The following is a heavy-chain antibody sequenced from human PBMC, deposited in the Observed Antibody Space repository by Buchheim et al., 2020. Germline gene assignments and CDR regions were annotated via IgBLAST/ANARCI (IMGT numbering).Heavy chain of an antibody. CDR3: ARGVRCSSTSCSKYYYYYYMDV. Sequence: QVQLQQWGAGLLKPSETLSLTCAVYGGSFSGYYWSWIRQPPGKGLEWIGEINHSGSTNYNPSLKSRVTISVDPSKHQFSLQLSSVTAADTAVYYCARGVRCSSTSCSKYYYYYYMDVWGKGTT. CDR1: GGSFSGYY. CDR2: INHSGST. D-gene: IGHD2-2*01. J-gene: IGHJ6*03. V-gene: IGHV4-34*01.